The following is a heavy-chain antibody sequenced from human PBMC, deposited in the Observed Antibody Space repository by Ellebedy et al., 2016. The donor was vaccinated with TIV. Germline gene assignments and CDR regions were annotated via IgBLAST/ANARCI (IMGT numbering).Heavy chain of an antibody. V-gene: IGHV3-30*18. CDR3: AKVADYYYDSSGFPDN. D-gene: IGHD3-22*01. Sequence: GESLKISCAASGFTFSNYGMHWVRQAPGKGLEWVSVISYDGSNKYYADSVKGRFTISRDNSKNTLYVQMNSLRAEDTAVYYCAKVADYYYDSSGFPDNWGQGTLVTVSS. J-gene: IGHJ4*02. CDR2: ISYDGSNK. CDR1: GFTFSNYG.